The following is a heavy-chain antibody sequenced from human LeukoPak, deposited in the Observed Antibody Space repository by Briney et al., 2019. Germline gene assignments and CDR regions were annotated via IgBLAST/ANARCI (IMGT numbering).Heavy chain of an antibody. CDR1: GGSISSSSYY. CDR2: IYYSGST. CDR3: ARSNISSWYYAGHFDY. V-gene: IGHV4-39*01. Sequence: SETLSLTCTVSGGSISSSSYYWGWIRQPPGKGLGWIGSIYYSGSTYYNPSLKSRVTISVDTSKNQFSLKLSSVTAADTAVYYCARSNISSWYYAGHFDYWGQGTLVTVSS. J-gene: IGHJ4*02. D-gene: IGHD6-13*01.